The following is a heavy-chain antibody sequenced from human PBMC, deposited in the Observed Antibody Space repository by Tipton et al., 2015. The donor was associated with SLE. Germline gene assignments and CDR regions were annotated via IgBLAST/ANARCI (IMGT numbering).Heavy chain of an antibody. CDR3: AKDRVAAAVMYYFDY. Sequence: QSGAEVKKPGASVKVSCKASGYTFTSYYMHWVRQAPGQGLEWMGIINPSGGSTSYAQKFQGRVTMTRDTSTSTVYMELSSLRSEDTAVYYCAKDRVAAAVMYYFDYWGQGTLVTVSS. V-gene: IGHV1-46*01. CDR2: INPSGGST. J-gene: IGHJ4*02. D-gene: IGHD6-13*01. CDR1: GYTFTSYY.